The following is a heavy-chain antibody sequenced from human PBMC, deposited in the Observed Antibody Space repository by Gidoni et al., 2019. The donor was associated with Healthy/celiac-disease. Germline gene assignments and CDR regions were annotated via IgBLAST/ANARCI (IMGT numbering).Heavy chain of an antibody. J-gene: IGHJ4*02. V-gene: IGHV3-33*01. CDR2: IWYDGSNK. D-gene: IGHD6-19*01. CDR3: ARDGRQWLLPEFDY. Sequence: QVQLVESGGGVVQPGRSLRLSCAASGFPFSSYGMHWVRQAPGKGLEWVAVIWYDGSNKYYADSVKGRFTISRDNSKNTLYLQMNSLRAEDTAVYYCARDGRQWLLPEFDYWGQGTLVTVSS. CDR1: GFPFSSYG.